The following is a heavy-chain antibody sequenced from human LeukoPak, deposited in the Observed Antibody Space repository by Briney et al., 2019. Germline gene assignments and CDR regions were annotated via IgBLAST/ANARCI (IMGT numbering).Heavy chain of an antibody. Sequence: PGGTLRLSCAASGFTFSSYGMSWVRQAPGKGLEWVSAISGSGGSTYYADSVKGRFTISRDNSKNSLYLQMNSLRTEDTALYYCAKDKGDGYNLRGLDYWGQGTLVTVSS. CDR1: GFTFSSYG. D-gene: IGHD5-24*01. CDR2: ISGSGGST. J-gene: IGHJ4*02. V-gene: IGHV3-23*01. CDR3: AKDKGDGYNLRGLDY.